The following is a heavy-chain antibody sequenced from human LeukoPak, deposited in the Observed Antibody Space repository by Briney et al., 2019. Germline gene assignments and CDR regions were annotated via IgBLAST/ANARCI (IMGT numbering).Heavy chain of an antibody. CDR3: ARGPSGYHDT. CDR1: GFTFSSYT. V-gene: IGHV3-21*01. D-gene: IGHD5-12*01. CDR2: ISTSSSYI. Sequence: GGSLRLSCAASGFTFSSYTMNWVRQAPGKGLEWVSSISTSSSYIYYADSVKGRFTISRDNAKNSLYLQMNSLRAEDTAVYYCARGPSGYHDTGGQGTLVTVSS. J-gene: IGHJ4*02.